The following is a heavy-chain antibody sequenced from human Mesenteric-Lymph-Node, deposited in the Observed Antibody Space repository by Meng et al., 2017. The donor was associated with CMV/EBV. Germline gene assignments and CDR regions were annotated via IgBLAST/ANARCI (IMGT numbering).Heavy chain of an antibody. V-gene: IGHV3-66*02. J-gene: IGHJ3*02. Sequence: GGSLRLSCAASGFTVSSNYMSWVRQAPGKGLEWVSVIYSGGSTYYADSVKGRFTISRDNSKNTLYPQMNSLRAEDTAVYYCARVYYDFWSGYPEQNAFDIWGQGTMVTVSS. CDR3: ARVYYDFWSGYPEQNAFDI. CDR2: IYSGGST. CDR1: GFTVSSNY. D-gene: IGHD3-3*01.